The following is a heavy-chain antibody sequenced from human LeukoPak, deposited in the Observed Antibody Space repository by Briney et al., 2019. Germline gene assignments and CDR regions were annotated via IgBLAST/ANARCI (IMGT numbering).Heavy chain of an antibody. D-gene: IGHD1-20*01. CDR1: GYTFTGYY. J-gene: IGHJ6*02. Sequence: ASVKVSCKASGYTFTGYYMHWVRQAPGQGLEWMGRINPNSGGTNYAQKLQGRVTMTTDTSTSTAYMELRSLRSDDTAVYYCARDGTITGTPRYYYYGMDVWGQGTTVTVSS. CDR2: INPNSGGT. CDR3: ARDGTITGTPRYYYYGMDV. V-gene: IGHV1-2*06.